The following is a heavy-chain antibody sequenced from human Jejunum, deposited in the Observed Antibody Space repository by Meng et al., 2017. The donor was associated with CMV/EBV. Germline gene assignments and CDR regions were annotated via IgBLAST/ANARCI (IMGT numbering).Heavy chain of an antibody. V-gene: IGHV3-66*01. CDR3: VRNLGYTYGLVS. D-gene: IGHD5-18*01. CDR1: GFSVSSNY. J-gene: IGHJ5*02. Sequence: VEVGGGWGGLGPRGESLRLAWAVSGFSVSSNYMSWVRQAPGKGLEWVTLIYSGGTTFYADSVKGRFTISRDNSKNVLYLQMNSVRAEDTALYHCVRNLGYTYGLVSWGQGTLVTVSS. CDR2: IYSGGTT.